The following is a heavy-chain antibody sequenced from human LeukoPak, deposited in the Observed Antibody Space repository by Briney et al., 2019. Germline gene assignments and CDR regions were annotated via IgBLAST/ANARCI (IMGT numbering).Heavy chain of an antibody. CDR2: ISYSGST. Sequence: SETLSLTCTVSGGSISSYYWSWIRQPPGKGLEWIGYISYSGSTNYNPSLKSRLTISLDTSKRQFSLNLNSVTVADTALYYCARDYGGGWYQIDYWGQGTLVAVSS. J-gene: IGHJ4*02. D-gene: IGHD6-13*01. CDR1: GGSISSYY. CDR3: ARDYGGGWYQIDY. V-gene: IGHV4-59*12.